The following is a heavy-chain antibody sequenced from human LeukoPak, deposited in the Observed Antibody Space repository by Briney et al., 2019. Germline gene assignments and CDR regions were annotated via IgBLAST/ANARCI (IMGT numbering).Heavy chain of an antibody. CDR3: ARESLGVPLYYFDF. D-gene: IGHD3-10*01. Sequence: PSETLSLTCTVSGGSISIYYWSWIRQAAGTGLEWVGRINSSGKTFCNPSLKSRVTMSVDESKNQFSLRLSFVTAADTAVYYCARESLGVPLYYFDFWGQGTLVTVSS. V-gene: IGHV4-4*07. CDR2: INSSGKT. J-gene: IGHJ4*02. CDR1: GGSISIYY.